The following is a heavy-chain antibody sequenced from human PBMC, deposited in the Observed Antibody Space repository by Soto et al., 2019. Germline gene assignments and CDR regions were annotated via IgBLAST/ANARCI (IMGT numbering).Heavy chain of an antibody. V-gene: IGHV5-10-1*01. D-gene: IGHD2-21*01. CDR2: INPIDSYT. Sequence: PVESLKISCKGSGESFTSYWISCVRQMPGKGLEWMGRINPIDSYTNYSPSFQGHVNISADKYISTAYLQWSSLKASDTAMYYCARRAHMSRPGETFSYYYYGMDVWGQGTTVTVS. CDR1: GESFTSYW. J-gene: IGHJ6*02. CDR3: ARRAHMSRPGETFSYYYYGMDV.